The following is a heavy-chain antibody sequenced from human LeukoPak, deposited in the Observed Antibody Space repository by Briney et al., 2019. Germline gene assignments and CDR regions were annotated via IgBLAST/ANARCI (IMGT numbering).Heavy chain of an antibody. J-gene: IGHJ4*02. D-gene: IGHD2-21*02. CDR1: GFTFSSYE. CDR3: ARDGGVVVTAYYFDY. CDR2: ISSSGSTI. V-gene: IGHV3-48*03. Sequence: GGSLRLSCAASGFTFSSYEMNWVRQAPGKGLEWVSYISSSGSTIYYADSVKGRFTISRDNAKNSLYLQMNSLRAEDTAVYYCARDGGVVVTAYYFDYWGQGTLVTVSS.